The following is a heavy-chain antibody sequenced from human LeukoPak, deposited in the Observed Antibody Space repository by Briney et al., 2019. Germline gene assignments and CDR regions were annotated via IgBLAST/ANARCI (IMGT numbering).Heavy chain of an antibody. CDR3: ASDDYGDYVL. CDR1: RYSSASYW. J-gene: IGHJ4*02. D-gene: IGHD4-17*01. V-gene: IGHV5-51*01. Sequence: GESLKISCKASRYSSASYWIAWLRQMPGKGLEWMGIIYPGDSDIIYTPSFQGQVAISADKSISTAYLQWSSLKASDTAMYYCASDDYGDYVLWGQGTLVTVSS. CDR2: IYPGDSDI.